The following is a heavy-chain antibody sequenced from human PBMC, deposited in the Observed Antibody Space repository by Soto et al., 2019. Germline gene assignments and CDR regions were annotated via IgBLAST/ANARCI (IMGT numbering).Heavy chain of an antibody. CDR2: IYSGGST. CDR3: ARGIVGATMAFDI. J-gene: IGHJ3*02. CDR1: GFTVSSNY. V-gene: IGHV3-53*01. D-gene: IGHD1-26*01. Sequence: GGSLRLSCAASGFTVSSNYISWVRQAPGKGLEWVSVIYSGGSTYYADSVKGRFTISRDNSKNTLYLQMNSLRAEDTAVYYCARGIVGATMAFDIWGQGTMVTVSS.